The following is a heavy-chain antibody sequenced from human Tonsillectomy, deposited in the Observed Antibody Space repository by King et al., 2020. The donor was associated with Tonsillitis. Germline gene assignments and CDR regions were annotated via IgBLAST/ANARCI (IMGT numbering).Heavy chain of an antibody. CDR1: GFTFSNYG. D-gene: IGHD4-17*01. J-gene: IGHJ4*02. V-gene: IGHV3-33*08. Sequence: QLVQSGGGVVQPGKSLRLSCAASGFTFSNYGMHWVRQAPGKGLEWLAVIWYDGSNKYYADSVKGRFTISRDNSKNTLYLQMNSLRAEDTAVYYCARDLSNTVTTSVYWGQGTLVTVSS. CDR2: IWYDGSNK. CDR3: ARDLSNTVTTSVY.